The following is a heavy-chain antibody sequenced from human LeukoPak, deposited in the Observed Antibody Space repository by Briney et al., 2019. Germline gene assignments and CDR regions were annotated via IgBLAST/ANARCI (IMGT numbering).Heavy chain of an antibody. CDR2: INPSGGST. D-gene: IGHD2-15*01. J-gene: IGHJ4*02. CDR1: GGTFSSYA. CDR3: AREVGYCSGGSCYHLYFDY. V-gene: IGHV1-46*01. Sequence: ASVKVSRKASGGTFSSYAISWVRQAPGQGLEWMGIINPSGGSTSYAQKFQGRVTMTRDTSTSTVYMELSSLRSEDTAVYYCAREVGYCSGGSCYHLYFDYWGQGTLVTVSS.